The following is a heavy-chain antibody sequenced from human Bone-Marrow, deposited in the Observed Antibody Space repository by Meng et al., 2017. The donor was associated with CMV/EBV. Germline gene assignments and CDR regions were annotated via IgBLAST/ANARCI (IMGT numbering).Heavy chain of an antibody. V-gene: IGHV4-34*01. Sequence: GSLILSCAVYGGSFSGYYWSWIRQPPGKGLEWIGEINHSGSTNYNPSLKSRVTISVDTSKNQFSLKLSSVTAADTAVYYCARGRRRYCSSTSCYMGWFDPWGQGTLVTVSS. J-gene: IGHJ5*02. CDR2: INHSGST. CDR1: GGSFSGYY. CDR3: ARGRRRYCSSTSCYMGWFDP. D-gene: IGHD2-2*02.